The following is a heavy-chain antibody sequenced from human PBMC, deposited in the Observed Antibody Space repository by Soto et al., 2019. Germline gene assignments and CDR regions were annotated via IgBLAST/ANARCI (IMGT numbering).Heavy chain of an antibody. V-gene: IGHV3-23*01. CDR3: ASNRAGL. Sequence: EVQLLESGGGLAQPGGSLRLSCAASGFTFSSYALNWVRQAPGKGLEWVSGISGGGAGTNYADSVNGRFTISRDNSKSPLCLEMNNLRAEDTAVYYCASNRAGLWGQGTLVTVSS. D-gene: IGHD4-4*01. CDR1: GFTFSSYA. J-gene: IGHJ3*01. CDR2: ISGGGAGT.